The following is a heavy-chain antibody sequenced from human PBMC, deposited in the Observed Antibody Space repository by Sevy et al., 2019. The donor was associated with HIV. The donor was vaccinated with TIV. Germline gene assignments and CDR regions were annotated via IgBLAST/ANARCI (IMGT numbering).Heavy chain of an antibody. D-gene: IGHD2-2*01. V-gene: IGHV4-34*01. J-gene: IGHJ6*02. CDR3: ARGGGIVVVPAAIPGGMDV. CDR2: INHSGRT. CDR1: GGSFSGYY. Sequence: SETLSLTCAVYGGSFSGYYWSWIRQPPGKGLEWIGEINHSGRTNYNPSLKSRVTISVDTSKNQFSLKLSSVTAADTAVYYCARGGGIVVVPAAIPGGMDVWGQRTTVTVSS.